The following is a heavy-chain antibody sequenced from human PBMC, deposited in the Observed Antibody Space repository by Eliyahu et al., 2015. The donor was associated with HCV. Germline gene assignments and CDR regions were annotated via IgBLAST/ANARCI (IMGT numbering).Heavy chain of an antibody. J-gene: IGHJ4*02. CDR3: ARMAVSPTGHYYDSSGYLGLDY. V-gene: IGHV3-33*01. Sequence: QVQLVESGGGVVQPGRSLRLSXAASGFTXSSYGMXWXRQAPGKGLEGVAVIWYDGSNKYYADSVKGRFTISRDNSKNTLYLQMNSLRAEDTAVYYCARMAVSPTGHYYDSSGYLGLDYWGQGTLVTVSS. CDR2: IWYDGSNK. D-gene: IGHD3-22*01. CDR1: GFTXSSYG.